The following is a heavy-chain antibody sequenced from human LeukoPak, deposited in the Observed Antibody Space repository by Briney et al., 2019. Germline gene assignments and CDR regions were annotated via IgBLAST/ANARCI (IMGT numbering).Heavy chain of an antibody. Sequence: ASVKVSCKASGYTFTSYGISWVRQAPGQGLEWWGGISAYNGNANYAQKLQGRVTMTTDTSTSTAYMELRSLRSDETAVYYCARDEETEDIVVVPAASDYWGQGTLVTVSS. CDR2: ISAYNGNA. V-gene: IGHV1-18*04. CDR1: GYTFTSYG. J-gene: IGHJ4*02. CDR3: ARDEETEDIVVVPAASDY. D-gene: IGHD2-2*01.